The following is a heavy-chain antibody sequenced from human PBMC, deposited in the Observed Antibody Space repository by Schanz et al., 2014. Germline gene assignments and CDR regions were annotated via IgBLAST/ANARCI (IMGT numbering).Heavy chain of an antibody. CDR1: GDTLSSYG. D-gene: IGHD3-3*01. V-gene: IGHV1-69*14. CDR2: IIPNFGSA. J-gene: IGHJ5*02. CDR3: VRGNTIFGVVILGWLDP. Sequence: QVQLVQSGAEVKKPGSSVTVSCKASGDTLSSYGISWVRQAPGQGLEWMVRIIPNFGSANYAQKFKGRVTITADKSTSPVYMELSSLRAEDPAIYYCVRGNTIFGVVILGWLDPWGQGTLVTVSS.